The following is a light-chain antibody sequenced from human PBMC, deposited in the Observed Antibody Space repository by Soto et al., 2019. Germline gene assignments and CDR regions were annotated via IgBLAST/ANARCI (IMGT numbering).Light chain of an antibody. J-gene: IGKJ2*01. V-gene: IGKV1-39*01. Sequence: DIQMTQSPSSLSASVGDRVTITCRASQTISSYLNWYQQSPGKAPKLLIYAASSLQSGVPSRFSGSGSGTDFTLNISSLQPEDFATYYCQQSSNIPYTFGQGTKLEIK. CDR1: QTISSY. CDR2: AAS. CDR3: QQSSNIPYT.